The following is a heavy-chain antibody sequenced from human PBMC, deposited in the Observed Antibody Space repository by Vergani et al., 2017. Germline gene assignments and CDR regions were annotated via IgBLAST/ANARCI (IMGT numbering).Heavy chain of an antibody. V-gene: IGHV4-34*01. CDR1: GGSFSGYY. CDR3: ARDGGGPPNG. D-gene: IGHD2-8*01. Sequence: QVQLQQWGAGLLKPSETLSLTCAVYGGSFSGYYWSWIRPPPGKGLGWIGEINHRGSTNYNPSLKSRVTISVDTSKNQCSLKLSSVTAADTAVYYCARDGGGPPNGWGQGTLVTVSS. J-gene: IGHJ4*02. CDR2: INHRGST.